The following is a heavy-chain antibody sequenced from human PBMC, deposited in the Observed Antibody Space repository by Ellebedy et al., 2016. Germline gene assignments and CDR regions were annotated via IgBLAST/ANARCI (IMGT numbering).Heavy chain of an antibody. J-gene: IGHJ4*02. CDR2: IEPDGSEK. V-gene: IGHV3-7*01. D-gene: IGHD6-25*01. Sequence: GESLKISXTASGLTFDIYRMSWVRQAPGKGLEWVANIEPDGSEKSYAKFVEGRFAISRDNAKSSVFLQMRSLRLEDTAVYYCAVLAAAVRFDFWGQGSPVTVSS. CDR3: AVLAAAVRFDF. CDR1: GLTFDIYR.